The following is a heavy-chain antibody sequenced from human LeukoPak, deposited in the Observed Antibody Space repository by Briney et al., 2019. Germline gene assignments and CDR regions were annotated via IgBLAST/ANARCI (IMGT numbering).Heavy chain of an antibody. CDR3: ASYPRSIPTPPFDY. CDR2: INPNNGDT. V-gene: IGHV1-2*02. D-gene: IGHD2-21*01. CDR1: GYTFTAQY. J-gene: IGHJ4*02. Sequence: ASVKVSCKASGYTFTAQYMQWARKAPGQGLEWMEWINPNNGDTKYAQSFLGRVTMTRDTSTTTAYMELSSLRSDDTAVYFCASYPRSIPTPPFDYWGQGTLVTVSS.